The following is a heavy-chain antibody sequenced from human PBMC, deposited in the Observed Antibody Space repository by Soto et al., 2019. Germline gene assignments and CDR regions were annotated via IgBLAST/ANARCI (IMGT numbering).Heavy chain of an antibody. CDR2: IRANNAGGTA. CDR3: TADDAPQLWSPADH. V-gene: IGHV3-15*01. CDR1: GFILSDAW. Sequence: PGGSLRLSCAASGFILSDAWMSWVRQAPGKGLEWVGRIRANNAGGTADYAAPVKGRFTVSRDDSKKTLYLRMNSLKPEDTAVYLCTADDAPQLWSPADHWGQGTLVTVSS. D-gene: IGHD1-1*01. J-gene: IGHJ4*02.